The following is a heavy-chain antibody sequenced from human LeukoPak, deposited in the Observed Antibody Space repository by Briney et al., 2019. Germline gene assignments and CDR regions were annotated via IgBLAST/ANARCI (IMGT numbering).Heavy chain of an antibody. Sequence: GGSLRLSCEASGFTASDNYMSWVRQAPGKGLEWVSIIYRDGSTFYADSVRGRFTISRHNSENTLYLQMNSLRPEDTAVYYCAKRVDTSKWYAAFEHWGRGTLVTVSS. CDR2: IYRDGST. CDR3: AKRVDTSKWYAAFEH. CDR1: GFTASDNY. J-gene: IGHJ4*02. D-gene: IGHD2-15*01. V-gene: IGHV3-53*04.